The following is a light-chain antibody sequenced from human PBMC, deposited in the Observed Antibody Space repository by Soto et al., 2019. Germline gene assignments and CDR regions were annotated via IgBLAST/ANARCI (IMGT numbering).Light chain of an antibody. V-gene: IGKV1-39*01. CDR3: QQSYVTPWT. CDR2: AAS. Sequence: DIQMTQSPPSLSASVGDRVTITCRTSQNINRYLNWYRHKPGRAPELLIYAASTPQIGVPSRISGRGLGTEFTLTIRGLQLEDLATYYGQQSYVTPWTFGQGSRVEV. CDR1: QNINRY. J-gene: IGKJ2*02.